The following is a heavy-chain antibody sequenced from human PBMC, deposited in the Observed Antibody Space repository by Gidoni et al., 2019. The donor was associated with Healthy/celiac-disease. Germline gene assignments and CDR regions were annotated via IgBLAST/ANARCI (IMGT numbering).Heavy chain of an antibody. CDR1: GFTFGDSG. CDR2: INWNGCST. V-gene: IGHV3-20*04. J-gene: IGHJ4*02. D-gene: IGHD6-13*01. Sequence: EVQLVESGGGVVRPGGFLRLSCAASGFTFGDSGMSWVRQAPGKGLEWVSGINWNGCSTGYADSVKGRFTISRDNAKNSLYLQMNSLRAEDTALYYCARVLRGIAAAGTDLFDYWGQGTLVTVSS. CDR3: ARVLRGIAAAGTDLFDY.